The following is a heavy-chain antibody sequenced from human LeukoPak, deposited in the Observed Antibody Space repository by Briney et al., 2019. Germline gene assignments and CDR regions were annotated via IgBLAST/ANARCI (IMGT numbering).Heavy chain of an antibody. Sequence: GGSLRLSCAASGFTFSSYAMTWVRQAPGKGLGWVSAISGRGGGTNYADSVKGRFTISRDNSNSMLYLQMNSLRDEDAAVYYCAKQGTGATEYYAVDVWGQGTTVTVSS. CDR2: ISGRGGGT. D-gene: IGHD1-7*01. CDR3: AKQGTGATEYYAVDV. J-gene: IGHJ6*02. CDR1: GFTFSSYA. V-gene: IGHV3-23*01.